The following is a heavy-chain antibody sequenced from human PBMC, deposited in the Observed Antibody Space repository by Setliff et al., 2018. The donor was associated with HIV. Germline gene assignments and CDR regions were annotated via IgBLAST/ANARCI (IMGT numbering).Heavy chain of an antibody. CDR3: ARVNALIRAPFDY. Sequence: PSETLSLTCTVSGGSITGYYWSWVRQPPGKGLEWIGYIFYSGTTNYSPSLNSRATISVDTSKNSFSLRLSSVTAADTAVYYCARVNALIRAPFDYWGQGPRSPSP. CDR1: GGSITGYY. V-gene: IGHV4-59*01. J-gene: IGHJ4*02. CDR2: IFYSGTT.